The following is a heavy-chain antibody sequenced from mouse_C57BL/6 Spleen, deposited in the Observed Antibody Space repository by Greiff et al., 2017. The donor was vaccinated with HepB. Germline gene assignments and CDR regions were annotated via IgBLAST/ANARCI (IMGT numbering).Heavy chain of an antibody. Sequence: EVKLQESGPGLVKPSQSLSLTCSVTGYSITSGYYWNWIRQFPGNKLEWMGYISYDGSNNYNPSLKNRISITRDTSKNQFFLKLNSVTTEDTATYYCARDVYGSSSYWYFDVWGTGTTVTVSP. CDR3: ARDVYGSSSYWYFDV. J-gene: IGHJ1*03. CDR2: ISYDGSN. CDR1: GYSITSGYY. V-gene: IGHV3-6*01. D-gene: IGHD1-1*01.